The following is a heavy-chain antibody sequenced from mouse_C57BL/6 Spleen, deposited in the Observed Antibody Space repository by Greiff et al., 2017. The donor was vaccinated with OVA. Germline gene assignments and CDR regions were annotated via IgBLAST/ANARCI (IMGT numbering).Heavy chain of an antibody. CDR2: IDPSDSYT. CDR1: GYTFTSYW. J-gene: IGHJ3*01. Sequence: QVQLQQPGAELVMPGASVKLSCKASGYTFTSYWMHWVKQRPGQGLEWIGEIDPSDSYTNYNQKFKGKSTLTVDKSSSTAYMRLSSLTSEDSAVYYCARDDGFAYWGQGTLVTVSA. V-gene: IGHV1-69*01. CDR3: ARDDGFAY. D-gene: IGHD2-12*01.